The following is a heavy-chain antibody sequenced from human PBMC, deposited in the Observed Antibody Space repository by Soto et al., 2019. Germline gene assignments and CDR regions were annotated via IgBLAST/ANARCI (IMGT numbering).Heavy chain of an antibody. CDR1: VGSFSGYY. D-gene: IGHD2-15*01. CDR2: INHSGST. V-gene: IGHV4-34*01. Sequence: QVQLQQWGAGLLKPSETLSLTCAVYVGSFSGYYWSGIRQPPGKGLEWIGEINHSGSTNYNQSLKSRVTISVDTSKNEFALKLSSVTAADTAVYYCARGYLICSGGSCVFDYWGQGTLFTVSS. J-gene: IGHJ4*02. CDR3: ARGYLICSGGSCVFDY.